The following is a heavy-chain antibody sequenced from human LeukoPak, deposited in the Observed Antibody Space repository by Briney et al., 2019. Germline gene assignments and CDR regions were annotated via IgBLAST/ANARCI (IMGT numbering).Heavy chain of an antibody. J-gene: IGHJ4*02. V-gene: IGHV4-59*08. CDR2: IPHTGTT. D-gene: IGHD6-19*01. CDR1: GGSILTYS. CDR3: ARWDDSAWAFGS. Sequence: PSETLSLTCIVSGGSILTYSWNWIRQSPGEGLEWIGYIPHTGTTSYRSSLKSRVTISVDSSKTQLSLKLASVTAADTAVYFCARWDDSAWAFGSWGPGTLITVSS.